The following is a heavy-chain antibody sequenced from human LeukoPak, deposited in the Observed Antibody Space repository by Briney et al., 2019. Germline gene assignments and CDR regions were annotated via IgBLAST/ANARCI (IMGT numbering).Heavy chain of an antibody. V-gene: IGHV1-2*02. CDR3: ARAREYSSSEPAVAVPY. CDR2: INPNSGGT. CDR1: GYTFTSYY. Sequence: PPASVKVSCKASGYTFTSYYMHWVRQAPGQGLEWMGWINPNSGGTNYAQKFQGRVTMTRDTSISTAYMELSRLRSDDTAVYYCARAREYSSSEPAVAVPYWGQGTLVTVSS. J-gene: IGHJ4*02. D-gene: IGHD6-6*01.